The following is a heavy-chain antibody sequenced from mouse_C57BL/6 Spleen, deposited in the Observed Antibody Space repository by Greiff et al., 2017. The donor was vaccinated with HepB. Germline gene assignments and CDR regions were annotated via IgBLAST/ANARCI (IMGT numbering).Heavy chain of an antibody. Sequence: GGGLVQPKGSLKLSCAASGFSFNTYAMNWVRQAPGKGLEWVARIRSKSNNYATYYADSVKDRFTISRDDSESMLYLQMNNLKTEDTAMYYCVREDWYFDVWGTGTTVTVSS. CDR3: VREDWYFDV. CDR1: GFSFNTYA. J-gene: IGHJ1*03. V-gene: IGHV10-1*01. CDR2: IRSKSNNYAT.